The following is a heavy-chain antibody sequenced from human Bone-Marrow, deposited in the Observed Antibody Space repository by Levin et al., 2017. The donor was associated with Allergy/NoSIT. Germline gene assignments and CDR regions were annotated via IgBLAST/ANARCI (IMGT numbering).Heavy chain of an antibody. D-gene: IGHD2-2*01. J-gene: IGHJ4*02. CDR1: GFTFSSYG. CDR3: AGEKALVPAANSFDFDY. V-gene: IGHV3-33*01. CDR2: IWYDGSNK. Sequence: GESLKISCAASGFTFSSYGMHWVRQAPGKGLEWVAVIWYDGSNKYYADSVKGRFTISRDNSKNTLYLQMKSLRAEDTAVYYCAGEKALVPAANSFDFDYWGQGTLVTVSS.